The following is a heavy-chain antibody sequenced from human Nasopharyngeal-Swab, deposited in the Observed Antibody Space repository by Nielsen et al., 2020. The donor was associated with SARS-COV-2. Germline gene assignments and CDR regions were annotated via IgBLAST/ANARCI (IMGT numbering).Heavy chain of an antibody. CDR2: ISSSSSYI. D-gene: IGHD4-11*01. J-gene: IGHJ6*02. CDR3: ARDHLMTVTIPYYYYGMDV. V-gene: IGHV3-21*01. Sequence: GGSLRLSCAASGFTFSSYSMNWVRQAPGTGLEWVSSISSSSSYIYYADSVKGRFTISRDNAKNSLYLQMNSLRAEDTAVYYCARDHLMTVTIPYYYYGMDVWGQGTTVTVSS. CDR1: GFTFSSYS.